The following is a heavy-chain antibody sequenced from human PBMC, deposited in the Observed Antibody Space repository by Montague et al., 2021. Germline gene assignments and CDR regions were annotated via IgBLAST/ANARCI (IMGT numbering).Heavy chain of an antibody. CDR1: GFPFSSYA. CDR2: ITSGGST. Sequence: LSCAASGFPFSSYAMSWVRQAPGTGLKWVSSITSGGSTYYADSVTGRFTISRDNAKNTLYLQMNSLRAEDTAVYYCTKDQDDYGDYVDWVDTWGQGTLVTVSS. V-gene: IGHV3-23*01. J-gene: IGHJ5*02. CDR3: TKDQDDYGDYVDWVDT. D-gene: IGHD4-17*01.